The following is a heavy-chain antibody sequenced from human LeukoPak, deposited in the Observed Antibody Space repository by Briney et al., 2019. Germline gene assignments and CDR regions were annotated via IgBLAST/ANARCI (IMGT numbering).Heavy chain of an antibody. CDR1: GDTFSSYA. V-gene: IGHV1-18*01. CDR3: AREGNTWLDP. CDR2: IKTYNGNT. Sequence: WASVKVSCKASGDTFSSYAISWVRQAPGHGLEWMGWIKTYNGNTNYAQKFQGRVTLTTDTSTRTAYMELRSLTSDDTAIYYCAREGNTWLDPWGQGALVTVSS. J-gene: IGHJ5*02.